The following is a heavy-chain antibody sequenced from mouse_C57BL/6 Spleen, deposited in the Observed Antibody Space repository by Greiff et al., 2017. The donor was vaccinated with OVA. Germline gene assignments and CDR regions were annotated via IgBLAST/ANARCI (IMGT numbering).Heavy chain of an antibody. CDR2: ISSGSSTI. CDR3: ARRAYYGSSYGNYFDY. V-gene: IGHV5-17*01. D-gene: IGHD1-1*01. J-gene: IGHJ2*01. CDR1: GFTFSDYG. Sequence: EVHLVESGGGLVKPGGSLKLSCAASGFTFSDYGMHWVRQAPEKGLEWVAYISSGSSTIYYADTVKGRFTISRDNAKNTLFLQRTSLRSEDTAMYYCARRAYYGSSYGNYFDYWGQGTTLTVSS.